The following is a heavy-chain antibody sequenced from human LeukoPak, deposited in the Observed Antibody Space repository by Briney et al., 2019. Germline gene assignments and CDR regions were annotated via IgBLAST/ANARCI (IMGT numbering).Heavy chain of an antibody. CDR2: ISGSGGST. CDR1: GFTFSSYA. D-gene: IGHD2-15*01. CDR3: VSCYSARGTFDY. Sequence: GGSLRLSCAASGFTFSSYAMSWVRQAPGKGLEWVSAISGSGGSTYYADPVKGRFTISRDNSKNTLYLQMNSLRAEDTAVYYCVSCYSARGTFDYWGQGTLVTVSS. J-gene: IGHJ4*02. V-gene: IGHV3-23*01.